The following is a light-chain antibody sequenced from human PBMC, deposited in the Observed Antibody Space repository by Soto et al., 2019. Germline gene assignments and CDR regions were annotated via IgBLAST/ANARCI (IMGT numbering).Light chain of an antibody. J-gene: IGLJ1*01. CDR1: SIDVGSYNR. CDR2: EVT. V-gene: IGLV2-18*02. CDR3: CSYAGKSYV. Sequence: QSVLTQPPSVSGSPGQSVAISRTGTSIDVGSYNRVSWYRQPPGTAPELMIYEVTDRPSGVPDRFSGSKSGNTASLTISGLQAEDEADYYCCSYAGKSYVFGTGTKVTVL.